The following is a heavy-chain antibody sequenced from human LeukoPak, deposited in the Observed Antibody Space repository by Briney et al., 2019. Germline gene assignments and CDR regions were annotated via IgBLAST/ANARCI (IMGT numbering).Heavy chain of an antibody. Sequence: PGGSLRLSCAASGFTFSSTAMSWVRQAPGKGLEWVSSINAGGGATYYADSVKGRFTISRDNSKNTLHLQLNSLRAEDTALYYCAKICGGTCYYYGMDVWGQGTTVTVSS. CDR1: GFTFSSTA. CDR3: AKICGGTCYYYGMDV. V-gene: IGHV3-23*01. J-gene: IGHJ6*02. D-gene: IGHD3-10*01. CDR2: INAGGGAT.